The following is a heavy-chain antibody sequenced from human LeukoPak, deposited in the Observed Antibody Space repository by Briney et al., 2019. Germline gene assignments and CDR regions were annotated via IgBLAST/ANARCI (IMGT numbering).Heavy chain of an antibody. D-gene: IGHD1-26*01. Sequence: PSETLSLTCTVSGGSISSSSYYWGWIRQPPGKGLEWIGSIYYSGSTYYNPSLKSRVTISVDTSKNQFSLKLSSVTAADTAVYYCAIRGGYSDNDWFDPWGQGTLVTVSS. V-gene: IGHV4-39*01. J-gene: IGHJ5*02. CDR1: GGSISSSSYY. CDR2: IYYSGST. CDR3: AIRGGYSDNDWFDP.